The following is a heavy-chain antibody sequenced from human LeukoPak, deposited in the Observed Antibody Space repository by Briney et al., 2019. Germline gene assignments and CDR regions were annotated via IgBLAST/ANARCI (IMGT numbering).Heavy chain of an antibody. J-gene: IGHJ5*02. CDR2: ISAYDATT. CDR1: GYTFTSYA. D-gene: IGHD2-15*01. Sequence: ASVKVSCKASGYTFTSYAISWVRQAPGQGLEWMGWISAYDATTKYAQKLQGRVTMTTDTSTSTAYMELRGLRSDDTAVYYCARGPQDIVVVVAADNWFDPWGQGTLVTVSS. CDR3: ARGPQDIVVVVAADNWFDP. V-gene: IGHV1-18*01.